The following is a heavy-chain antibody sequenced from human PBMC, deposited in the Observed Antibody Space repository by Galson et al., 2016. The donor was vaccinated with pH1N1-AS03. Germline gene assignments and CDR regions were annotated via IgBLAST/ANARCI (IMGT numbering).Heavy chain of an antibody. CDR2: ISYDGSYE. CDR3: AGASYQYYFDC. CDR1: GFTFSNYA. V-gene: IGHV3-30*01. D-gene: IGHD1-26*01. Sequence: SLRLSCAASGFTFSNYAMHWVRQAPGQGLEWVAIISYDGSYEYYADSVRGRFTISRDDSKNTLFLQMNSLRPDDTALYYCAGASYQYYFDCWGQGTLVTVSS. J-gene: IGHJ4*02.